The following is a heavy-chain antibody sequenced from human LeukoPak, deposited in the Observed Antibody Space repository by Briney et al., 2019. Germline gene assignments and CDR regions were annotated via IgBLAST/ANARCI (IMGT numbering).Heavy chain of an antibody. CDR1: GFTFNTYA. J-gene: IGHJ4*02. Sequence: PGGSLRLSCASSGFTFNTYAMSWVRQAPGKGLDLVSYISSSGSTIYYADSVKGRFTISRDNAKNSLYLQMNSLRAEDTAVYYCARLDYDSSGYSFDYWGQGTLVTVSS. CDR3: ARLDYDSSGYSFDY. CDR2: ISSSGSTI. D-gene: IGHD3-22*01. V-gene: IGHV3-48*03.